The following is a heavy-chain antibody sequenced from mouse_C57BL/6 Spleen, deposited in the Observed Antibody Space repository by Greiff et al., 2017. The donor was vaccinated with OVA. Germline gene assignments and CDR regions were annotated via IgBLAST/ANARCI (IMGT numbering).Heavy chain of an antibody. J-gene: IGHJ2*01. Sequence: VQLQQPGAELVRPGSSVKLSCKASGYTFTSYWMHWVKQRPIQGLEWIGNIDPSDSETHYNQKFKDKATLTVDKSSSTAYMQLSSLTSEDSAVYYCARGKNGYHGFDYWGQGTTLTVSS. D-gene: IGHD2-2*01. CDR1: GYTFTSYW. CDR3: ARGKNGYHGFDY. CDR2: IDPSDSET. V-gene: IGHV1-52*01.